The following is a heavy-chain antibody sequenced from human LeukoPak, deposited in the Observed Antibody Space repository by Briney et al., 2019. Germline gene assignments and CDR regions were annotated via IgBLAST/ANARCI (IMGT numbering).Heavy chain of an antibody. V-gene: IGHV1-8*03. CDR2: MNPNSGNT. D-gene: IGHD2-21*02. Sequence: ASVKVSCKASGYTFTSYDINWVRQATGQGLEWMGWMNPNSGNTGYAQKFQGRVTITADESTSTAYMELSSLRSEDTAVYYCARGVTLDYYYYYMDVWGKGTTVTVSS. J-gene: IGHJ6*03. CDR1: GYTFTSYD. CDR3: ARGVTLDYYYYYMDV.